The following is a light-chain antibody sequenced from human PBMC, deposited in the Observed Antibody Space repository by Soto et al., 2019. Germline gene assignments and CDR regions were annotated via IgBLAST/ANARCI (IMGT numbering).Light chain of an antibody. J-gene: IGKJ5*01. CDR3: QQSYTTAPIT. Sequence: DIQMTQSPSSLSASVGDRVTITCRANQSITGYLNWYQQKRGKAPKLLIYAASTLQSGVPSRFSGSGSGTDFTLTISSLQPEDFATYYCQQSYTTAPITFGQGTRLEIK. V-gene: IGKV1-39*01. CDR2: AAS. CDR1: QSITGY.